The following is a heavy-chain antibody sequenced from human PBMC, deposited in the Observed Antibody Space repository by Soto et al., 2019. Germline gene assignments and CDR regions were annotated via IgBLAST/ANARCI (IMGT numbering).Heavy chain of an antibody. J-gene: IGHJ4*02. CDR3: ARIRGGGYNWDELSYFDY. CDR2: IDWDDDK. CDR1: GFSLSTRGMC. V-gene: IGHV2-70*11. D-gene: IGHD5-12*01. Sequence: SGPTLVNPTQTLTLTCTFSGFSLSTRGMCVSWIRQPPGKALEWLARIDWDDDKYYSTSLKTWLTISKDTSKNQVVLTMTNMDPVDTGTYYCARIRGGGYNWDELSYFDYWGQGTLVTVSS.